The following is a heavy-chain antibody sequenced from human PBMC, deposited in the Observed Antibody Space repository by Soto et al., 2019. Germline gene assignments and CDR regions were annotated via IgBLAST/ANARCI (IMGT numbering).Heavy chain of an antibody. CDR1: GFSLTTRGVG. Sequence: QITLKESGPTVVKPTETLTLTCTFSGFSLTTRGVGVGWVRQSPGKAPEWLGLIYWDDDKRYSTSLNSRLIITKDTSKNQVVLTMANVDPADTATYYCAHRVLRTVFGLVTTTAIYFDFWGPGTPVVVSS. V-gene: IGHV2-5*02. J-gene: IGHJ4*02. CDR2: IYWDDDK. D-gene: IGHD3-3*01. CDR3: AHRVLRTVFGLVTTTAIYFDF.